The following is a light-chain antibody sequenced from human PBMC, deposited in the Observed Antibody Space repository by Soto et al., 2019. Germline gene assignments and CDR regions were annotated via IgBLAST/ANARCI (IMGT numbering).Light chain of an antibody. CDR2: TNS. J-gene: IGLJ3*02. CDR3: AAWDDSLNGVL. Sequence: QSVLTQPPSASGTPGQRVTISCSGSSSNIGSFSVSWYQQLPGTAPKLLIYTNSQRPSGVPDRISGSKSGTSASLAISGLQSEDEADYYCAAWDDSLNGVLFGGGTKVTVL. CDR1: SSNIGSFS. V-gene: IGLV1-44*01.